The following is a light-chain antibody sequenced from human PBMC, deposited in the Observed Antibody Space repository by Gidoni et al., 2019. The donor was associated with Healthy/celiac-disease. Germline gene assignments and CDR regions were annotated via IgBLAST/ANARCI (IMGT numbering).Light chain of an antibody. CDR3: QQYNNWPLT. CDR2: GAS. CDR1: QSVSSD. J-gene: IGKJ4*01. Sequence: PATLSVSPGERATLSCRASQSVSSDLAWYQQKPGQAPRLLIYGASTRATGIPARFSGSGSGTEFTLTISSLQSEDFAVYYCQQYNNWPLTFGGGTKVEIK. V-gene: IGKV3-15*01.